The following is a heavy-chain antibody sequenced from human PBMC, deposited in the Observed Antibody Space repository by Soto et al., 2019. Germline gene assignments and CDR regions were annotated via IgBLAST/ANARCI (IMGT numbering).Heavy chain of an antibody. J-gene: IGHJ6*02. Sequence: EVQLLESGGGVVQPGGSLTLSCAVSGLTLSNYGMSWVRQAPGKGLEWVSTISGSGGSIHYTESVKGRFTIASDNSKNTLYLQMDSLRVKDTAVYYCAKEGVRAVTYFYSKGLDIWGQGTTVTVS. CDR3: AKEGVRAVTYFYSKGLDI. CDR2: ISGSGGSI. V-gene: IGHV3-23*01. D-gene: IGHD4-17*01. CDR1: GLTLSNYG.